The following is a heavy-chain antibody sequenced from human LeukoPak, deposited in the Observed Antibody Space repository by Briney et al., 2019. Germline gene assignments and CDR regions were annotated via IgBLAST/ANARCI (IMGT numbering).Heavy chain of an antibody. D-gene: IGHD4-11*01. CDR3: AREDSSETTALDY. CDR1: GSTFSSYG. Sequence: GGSLRLSCAASGSTFSSYGMHWVRQAPGKGLEWVAVIWYDGSNKYYADSVKGRFTISRDNSKNTLYLQMNSLRAEDTAVYYCAREDSSETTALDYWGQGTLVTVSS. J-gene: IGHJ4*02. CDR2: IWYDGSNK. V-gene: IGHV3-33*01.